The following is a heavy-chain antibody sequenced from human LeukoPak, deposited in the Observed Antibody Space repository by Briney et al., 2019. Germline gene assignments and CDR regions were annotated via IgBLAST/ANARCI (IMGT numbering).Heavy chain of an antibody. CDR1: GFTFSNYG. CDR2: IRFDGNNK. D-gene: IGHD3/OR15-3a*01. CDR3: AKDRTFDY. Sequence: GGSLRLSCAASGFTFSNYGMHWVRQAPGEGLEWVAFIRFDGNNKYYVDSVKGRFIISRDNSKNTLYLQMNSLRAEDAAVYFCAKDRTFDYWGQGTLVTVSS. J-gene: IGHJ4*02. V-gene: IGHV3-30*02.